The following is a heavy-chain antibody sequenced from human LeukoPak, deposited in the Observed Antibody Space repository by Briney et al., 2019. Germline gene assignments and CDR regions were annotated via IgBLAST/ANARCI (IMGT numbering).Heavy chain of an antibody. Sequence: SETLSLTCAVYGGSFSGYYWSWIRQPPGKGLEWIGEINHSGSTNYNPSLKSRVTISVDTSKNQFSLKLSSVTAADTAVYYCARGGTIFGVVIIAPDAFDIWGQGTMVTVSS. D-gene: IGHD3-3*01. J-gene: IGHJ3*02. CDR2: INHSGST. V-gene: IGHV4-34*01. CDR1: GGSFSGYY. CDR3: ARGGTIFGVVIIAPDAFDI.